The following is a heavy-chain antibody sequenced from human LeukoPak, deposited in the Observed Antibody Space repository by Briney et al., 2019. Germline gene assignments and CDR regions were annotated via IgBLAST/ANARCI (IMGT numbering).Heavy chain of an antibody. D-gene: IGHD3-10*01. CDR2: ISGSGRNT. V-gene: IGHV3-23*01. J-gene: IGHJ4*02. CDR1: GFTFSTYA. Sequence: PGGSLRLSCVVSGFTFSTYAMSWVRQAPGKGLEWVAFISGSGRNTYYADSVKGRFTISRDNFRNTLSLQMNSLRPDDTAIYYCAKDEGVVLSTSFDFGHWGQGTLVAVSP. CDR3: AKDEGVVLSTSFDFGH.